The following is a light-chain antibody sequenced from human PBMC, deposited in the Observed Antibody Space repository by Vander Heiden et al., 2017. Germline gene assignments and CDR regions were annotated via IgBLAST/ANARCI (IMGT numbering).Light chain of an antibody. J-gene: IGKJ2*01. V-gene: IGKV1-39*01. CDR2: VAS. CDR3: QQSLSTPYT. CDR1: QSIDSC. Sequence: DIQMTQSPSSLSASVGDRVTITCRASQSIDSCLVWYQQKPGKAPKSLIYVASTLQSGVPSRFSGSGSGTHFTLTISSLQPEDFATYYCQQSLSTPYTFGQGTKLEIK.